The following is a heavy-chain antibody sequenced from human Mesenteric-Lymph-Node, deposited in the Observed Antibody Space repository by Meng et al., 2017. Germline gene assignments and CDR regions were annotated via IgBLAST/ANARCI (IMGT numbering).Heavy chain of an antibody. Sequence: QVPRQGSGPGLVKPSGTLSLTCTVTGDSISSDIWWSWGRQPPGKGLEWIGEVYHRGDTNYNPSLKSRVVISVDRSKNQFSLNLSSVTAADTAVYYCGRDQGRQLINHWGQGTLVTVSS. CDR3: GRDQGRQLINH. V-gene: IGHV4-4*02. J-gene: IGHJ4*02. CDR2: VYHRGDT. CDR1: GDSISSDIW. D-gene: IGHD1-1*01.